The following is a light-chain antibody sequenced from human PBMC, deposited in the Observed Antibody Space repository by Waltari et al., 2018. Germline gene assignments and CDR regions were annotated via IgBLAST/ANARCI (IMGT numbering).Light chain of an antibody. CDR3: QQSYTTPLT. V-gene: IGKV4-1*01. Sequence: DIVMTQSPESLAVSLGERATINCKSSQSLLYRPNNQNHLTWYQRKPGQPPKLLISWASTRESGVPDRFSGSGSGTDFTLTISSLQAEDVAVYYCQQSYTTPLTFGGGTRVEIK. CDR1: QSLLYRPNNQNH. CDR2: WAS. J-gene: IGKJ4*01.